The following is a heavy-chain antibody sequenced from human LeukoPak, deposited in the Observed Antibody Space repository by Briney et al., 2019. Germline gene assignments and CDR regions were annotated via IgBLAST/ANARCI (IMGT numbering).Heavy chain of an antibody. V-gene: IGHV3-23*01. CDR3: ARDSVGAFDY. J-gene: IGHJ4*02. Sequence: PGGSLRLSCAGSGFTFSSYAMSWVRQAPGKGLEWVSAITSSGGSTYYADSVKGRSTISRDNSRNTLYLQMNSLRAEDTAVYYCARDSVGAFDYWGQGTLVTVSS. CDR1: GFTFSSYA. D-gene: IGHD3-3*01. CDR2: ITSSGGST.